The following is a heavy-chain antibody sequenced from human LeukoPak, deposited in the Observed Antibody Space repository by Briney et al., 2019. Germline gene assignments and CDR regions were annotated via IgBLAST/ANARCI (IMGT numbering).Heavy chain of an antibody. V-gene: IGHV3-7*01. Sequence: PGGSLRLSCVASGFTFSRSWMDWVRQVPGKGLEWVANIREDGRETYYVDSARGRFTISRDNAKNSLYLQMDRLRVEDTAIYYSTISLDYWGQGTLVTVPS. J-gene: IGHJ4*02. CDR3: TISLDY. CDR2: IREDGRET. D-gene: IGHD3-16*02. CDR1: GFTFSRSW.